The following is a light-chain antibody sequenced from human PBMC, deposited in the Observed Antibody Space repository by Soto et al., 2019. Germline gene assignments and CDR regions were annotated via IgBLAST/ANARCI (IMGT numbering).Light chain of an antibody. J-gene: IGLJ1*01. Sequence: QSVLTQPASVSGSPGQSITISCTGTSSDVGDYNYVSWYQQHPGKAPKLMIYDVSNRPSGVSNRFSGSKSVNTASLTISGLQAEYEADYYCRSYTSRSTLVFGTGTKLTVL. CDR2: DVS. V-gene: IGLV2-14*03. CDR3: RSYTSRSTLV. CDR1: SSDVGDYNY.